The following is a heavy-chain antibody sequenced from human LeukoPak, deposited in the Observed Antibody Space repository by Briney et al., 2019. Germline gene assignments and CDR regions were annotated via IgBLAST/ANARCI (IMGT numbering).Heavy chain of an antibody. Sequence: GGSLRLSCAASGFTVSSNYMSWVRQAPGKGLEWVSVIYSGGSTDYADSVKGRFTISRDNSKNTLYLQMNSLRVEDTAVYYCARSSHYDILAGYSEEDAFDIWGQGTMVTVSS. J-gene: IGHJ3*02. CDR2: IYSGGST. V-gene: IGHV3-53*01. CDR3: ARSSHYDILAGYSEEDAFDI. D-gene: IGHD3-9*01. CDR1: GFTVSSNY.